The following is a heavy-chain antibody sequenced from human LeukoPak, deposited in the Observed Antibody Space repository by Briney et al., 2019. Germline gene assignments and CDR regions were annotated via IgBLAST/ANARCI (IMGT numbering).Heavy chain of an antibody. Sequence: GASVKVSCKASGGTFSSYAISWVRQAPGQGLAWMGRIIPILGIANYAQKFQGRVTITADKSTSTAYMELSSLRSEDTAVYYCAREGGYSYGSVLYFDYWGQGTLVTVSS. D-gene: IGHD5-18*01. J-gene: IGHJ4*02. CDR2: IIPILGIA. CDR1: GGTFSSYA. V-gene: IGHV1-69*04. CDR3: AREGGYSYGSVLYFDY.